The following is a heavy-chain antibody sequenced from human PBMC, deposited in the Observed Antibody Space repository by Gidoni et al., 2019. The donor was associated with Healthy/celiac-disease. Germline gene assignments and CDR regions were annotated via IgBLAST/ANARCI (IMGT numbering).Heavy chain of an antibody. J-gene: IGHJ4*02. V-gene: IGHV1-18*01. Sequence: GASVKVSCKASGYTFTSYGISWVRQAPGQGLEWMGWISAYNGNTNYAQKLQGRVTMTTDTSTSTAYMELRSLRSDDTAVYYCARVLSTGQQLECFDYWGQGTLVTVSS. D-gene: IGHD6-13*01. CDR1: GYTFTSYG. CDR2: ISAYNGNT. CDR3: ARVLSTGQQLECFDY.